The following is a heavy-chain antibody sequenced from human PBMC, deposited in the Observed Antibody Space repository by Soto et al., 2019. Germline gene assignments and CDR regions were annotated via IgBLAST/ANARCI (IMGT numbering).Heavy chain of an antibody. CDR2: IKQDGSEK. CDR3: ARDGYYDYVWGSYRYGAWFDP. V-gene: IGHV3-7*03. CDR1: GFTFSSYW. J-gene: IGHJ5*02. Sequence: EVQLVESGGGLVQPGGSLRLSCAVSGFTFSSYWMSWVRQAPGKGLEWVANIKQDGSEKYYVDSVKGRFTISRDNAKNSLYLQMNSLRAEDTAVYYCARDGYYDYVWGSYRYGAWFDPWGQGTLVTVSS. D-gene: IGHD3-16*02.